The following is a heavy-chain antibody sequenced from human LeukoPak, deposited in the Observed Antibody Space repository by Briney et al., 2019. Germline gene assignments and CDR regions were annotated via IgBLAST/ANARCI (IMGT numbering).Heavy chain of an antibody. D-gene: IGHD6-6*01. Sequence: GESLQISCQGSGYSFTSYWIGWVRQMPGKGLEWMGIIYPGDSDTRYSPSFQDQVTISADKSISTAYLQWSSLKASDTAMYYCARQAHNWFDPWGQGTLVTVSS. CDR2: IYPGDSDT. CDR1: GYSFTSYW. CDR3: ARQAHNWFDP. V-gene: IGHV5-51*01. J-gene: IGHJ5*02.